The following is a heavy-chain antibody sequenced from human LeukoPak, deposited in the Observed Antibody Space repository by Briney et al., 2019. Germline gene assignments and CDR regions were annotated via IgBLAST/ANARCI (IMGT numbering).Heavy chain of an antibody. CDR2: IYYSGST. CDR3: ARRAALLT. Sequence: SETLSLTCTVSGGSISSSSYSWGWIRQPPGKGLEWIGSIYYSGSTYYNPSLKSRVTISVDTSKNQFSLKLSSVTAADTAVYYCARRAALLTWGQGTLVTVSS. V-gene: IGHV4-39*01. J-gene: IGHJ5*02. D-gene: IGHD6-13*01. CDR1: GGSISSSSYS.